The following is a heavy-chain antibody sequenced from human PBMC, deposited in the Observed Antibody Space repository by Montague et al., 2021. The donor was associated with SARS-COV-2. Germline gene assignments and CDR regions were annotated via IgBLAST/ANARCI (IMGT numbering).Heavy chain of an antibody. Sequence: TLSLTCTVSGGSINSGGYYWTWIRQHPVRGLEWIGYVYHTGNTHYSPSLESRLTISVDTSKNQFSLKLTSVTAADTAICYCARLNYWAPFDFWGQGALVTVSS. CDR1: GGSINSGGYY. V-gene: IGHV4-31*03. D-gene: IGHD1-7*01. CDR2: VYHTGNT. CDR3: ARLNYWAPFDF. J-gene: IGHJ4*02.